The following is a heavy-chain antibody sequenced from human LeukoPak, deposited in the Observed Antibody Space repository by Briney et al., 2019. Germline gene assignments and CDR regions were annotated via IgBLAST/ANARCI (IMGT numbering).Heavy chain of an antibody. CDR2: IYTSGST. CDR3: ARGRYYGSGSDSFDY. CDR1: GGSISSGSYY. D-gene: IGHD3-10*01. Sequence: SGTLSLTCTVSGGSISSGSYYWSWIRQPAGKGLEWIGRIYTSGSTNYNPSLKSRVTISVDTSKNQFSLKLSSVTAADTAVYYCARGRYYGSGSDSFDYWGQGTLVTVSS. V-gene: IGHV4-61*02. J-gene: IGHJ4*02.